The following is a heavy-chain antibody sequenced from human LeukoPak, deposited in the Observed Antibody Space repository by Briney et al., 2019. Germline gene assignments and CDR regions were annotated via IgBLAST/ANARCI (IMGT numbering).Heavy chain of an antibody. CDR3: AKDLIPTYGSGSYSVY. J-gene: IGHJ4*02. V-gene: IGHV3-23*01. D-gene: IGHD3-10*01. CDR1: GFTFSSYA. Sequence: GGSLRLSCAASGFTFSSYAMSWVRQAPGKGLEWVSAISGSGGSTYYADSVKGRFTISRDNSNNTLYLQMNSLRAEDTAVYYCAKDLIPTYGSGSYSVYWGQGTLVTVSS. CDR2: ISGSGGST.